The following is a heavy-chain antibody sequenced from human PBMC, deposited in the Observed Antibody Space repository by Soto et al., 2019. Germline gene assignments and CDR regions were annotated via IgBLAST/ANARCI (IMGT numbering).Heavy chain of an antibody. CDR1: GGSISSGGYY. D-gene: IGHD1-1*01. Sequence: SETLSLTCTVSGGSISSGGYYWSWIRQHPGEGLGWIGYIYYSGSTYYNPSLKSRVTISVDTSKNQFSLELSSVTAADTAVYYCARGGTVNANWRPNWFDPWGQGTLVTVSS. CDR2: IYYSGST. V-gene: IGHV4-31*03. CDR3: ARGGTVNANWRPNWFDP. J-gene: IGHJ5*02.